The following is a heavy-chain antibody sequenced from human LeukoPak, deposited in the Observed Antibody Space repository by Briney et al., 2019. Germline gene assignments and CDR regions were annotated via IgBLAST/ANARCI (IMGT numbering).Heavy chain of an antibody. J-gene: IGHJ5*01. CDR1: GSSFSSYA. D-gene: IGHD6-19*01. V-gene: IGHV1-69*06. CDR3: ERGIAVGGTRGHSFDG. CDR2: IIPIFGTA. Sequence: SVKVSCKASGSSFSSYAISWVRQAPGQGLEWMGGIIPIFGTANYAQKVQGRVTITADKSTSTAYMELSSMRSEDTAASYCERGIAVGGTRGHSFDGWGQGTLVTVSS.